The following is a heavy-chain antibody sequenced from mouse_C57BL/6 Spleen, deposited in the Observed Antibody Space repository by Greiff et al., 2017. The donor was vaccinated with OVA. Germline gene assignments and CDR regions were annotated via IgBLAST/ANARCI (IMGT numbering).Heavy chain of an antibody. CDR2: IDPSDSYT. J-gene: IGHJ3*01. Sequence: QVQLQQPGAELVMPGASVKLSCKASGYTFTSYWMHWVKQRPGQGLEWIGEIDPSDSYTNYNQKFKGKSTLTVDKSSSTAYMQLSSLTSEDSAVYYCAVGSIYQFAYWGQGTLVTVSA. CDR3: AVGSIYQFAY. CDR1: GYTFTSYW. V-gene: IGHV1-69*01. D-gene: IGHD1-1*01.